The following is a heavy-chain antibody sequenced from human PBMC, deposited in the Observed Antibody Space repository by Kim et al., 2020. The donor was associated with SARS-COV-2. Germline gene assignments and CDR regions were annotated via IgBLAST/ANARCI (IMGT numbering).Heavy chain of an antibody. CDR3: ARDSADVLWGLGPPHYYYYMDV. Sequence: GGSLRLSCAASGFTFSSYGMHWVRQAPGKGLEWVAVIWYDGSNKYYADSVKGRFTISRDNSKNTLYLQMNSLRAEDTAVYYCARDSADVLWGLGPPHYYYYMDVGGKGTAVTVSS. V-gene: IGHV3-33*01. CDR2: IWYDGSNK. CDR1: GFTFSSYG. J-gene: IGHJ6*03. D-gene: IGHD3-16*01.